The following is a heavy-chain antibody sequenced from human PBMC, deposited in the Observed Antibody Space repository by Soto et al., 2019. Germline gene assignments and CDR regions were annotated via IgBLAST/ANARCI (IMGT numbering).Heavy chain of an antibody. V-gene: IGHV4-59*01. CDR3: ASGGGYDFRRQQAPPIDV. J-gene: IGHJ6*02. Sequence: SETLSLTCTVSGDSISNFYWSWIRQSPGKRLEWIGYLYYTGSTNYNPSLKSRVTISVDTSKNQFTLKLSSVTAADTAVYYCASGGGYDFRRQQAPPIDVWGPATTVPVYS. D-gene: IGHD3-3*01. CDR2: LYYTGST. CDR1: GDSISNFY.